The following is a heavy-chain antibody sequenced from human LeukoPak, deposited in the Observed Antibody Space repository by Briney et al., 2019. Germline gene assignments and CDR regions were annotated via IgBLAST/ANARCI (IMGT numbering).Heavy chain of an antibody. CDR3: ATGSYSGGFDK. V-gene: IGHV4-4*07. Sequence: SETLSLTCTVSGGSISPFQWSWIRQSAGKRLEWIGLIRNTGSADYNTSLKSRVTLSIDTSKSQISLRLTSVTAADTAVYYCATGSYSGGFDKWGQGTLVIVSS. J-gene: IGHJ4*02. D-gene: IGHD2-8*02. CDR1: GGSISPFQ. CDR2: IRNTGSA.